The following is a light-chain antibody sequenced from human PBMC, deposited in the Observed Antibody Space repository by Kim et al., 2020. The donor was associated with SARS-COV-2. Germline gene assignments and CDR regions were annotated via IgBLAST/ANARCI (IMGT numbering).Light chain of an antibody. CDR3: MQATQVPVT. V-gene: IGKV2-24*01. CDR1: QSSGSRSGNAN. J-gene: IGKJ5*01. CDR2: KVY. Sequence: APMSSMSRQSSGSRSGNANVCWFQNRPGLPPRLLIYKVYNRDSGFPYRFSGSGAVTDFTLTISSVESDDIVFYCWMQATQVPVTFGEGTRLEIK.